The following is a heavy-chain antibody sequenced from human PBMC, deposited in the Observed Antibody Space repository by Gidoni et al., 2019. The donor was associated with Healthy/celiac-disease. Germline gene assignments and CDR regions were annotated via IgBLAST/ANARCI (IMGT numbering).Heavy chain of an antibody. J-gene: IGHJ4*02. D-gene: IGHD1-1*01. CDR2: IRSKANSYAT. V-gene: IGHV3-73*01. CDR1: GFTFSGSA. Sequence: EVQLVESGGGLVQPGGSLNPSCASSGFTFSGSAMHWVRRASGKGLEWVGRIRSKANSYATAYAASVKGRFTISRDDSKNTAYLQMDSLKTEDTAVYYCTRRYMGLGYWGQGTLVTVSS. CDR3: TRRYMGLGY.